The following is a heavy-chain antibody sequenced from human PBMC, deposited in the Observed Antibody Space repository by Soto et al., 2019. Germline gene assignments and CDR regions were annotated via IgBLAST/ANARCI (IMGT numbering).Heavy chain of an antibody. CDR2: INDSGNI. Sequence: QVQLQQWGAGLLKPSETLSLTCAVYGGSFSGYQWSWIRQTPGKGLEWIGEINDSGNINYNPSLTSRVTFGLDAPKKQTSLKVSSVTAADSAVYYCARGLILWFGELSRRGGYYYDMDVWGKGTTVTVSS. CDR1: GGSFSGYQ. V-gene: IGHV4-34*01. D-gene: IGHD3-10*01. J-gene: IGHJ6*03. CDR3: ARGLILWFGELSRRGGYYYDMDV.